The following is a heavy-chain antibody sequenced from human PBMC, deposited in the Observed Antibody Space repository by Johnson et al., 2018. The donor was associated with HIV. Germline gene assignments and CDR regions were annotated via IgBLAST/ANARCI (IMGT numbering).Heavy chain of an antibody. CDR1: GFTFSSYG. J-gene: IGHJ3*02. CDR2: IRYDGSNK. V-gene: IGHV3-30*02. D-gene: IGHD1-1*01. CDR3: ANFYTDNTLGLCGAFDI. Sequence: QMQLVESGGGVVQPGGSLRLSCAASGFTFSSYGMHWVRQAPGKGLEWVAFIRYDGSNKYYADSVKGRFTISRDNSKNTLYLQMNSLRAEDTAVYYCANFYTDNTLGLCGAFDIWGQGTMVTVSS.